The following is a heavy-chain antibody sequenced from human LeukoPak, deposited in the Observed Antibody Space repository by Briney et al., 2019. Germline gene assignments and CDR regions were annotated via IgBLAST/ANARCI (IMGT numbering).Heavy chain of an antibody. CDR1: GVSINGHY. Sequence: PSETLSLTCTVSGVSINGHYWSWIRQPPGKGLEWIGFIYDNEGANYKSSLESRVTMTVDTSKNQVSLKLNSVTAADTAVYYCARVLQNYYHLDVWGEGTTVTVSS. CDR2: IYDNEGA. D-gene: IGHD3-3*01. CDR3: ARVLQNYYHLDV. J-gene: IGHJ6*03. V-gene: IGHV4-59*11.